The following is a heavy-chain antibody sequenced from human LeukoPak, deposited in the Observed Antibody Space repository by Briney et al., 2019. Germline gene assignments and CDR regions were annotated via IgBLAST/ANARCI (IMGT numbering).Heavy chain of an antibody. CDR1: GYTFTRYG. J-gene: IGHJ6*02. CDR3: GRDGYYYGLGSSFGMDV. Sequence: ASVKVSCKASGYTFTRYGVSWVRQAPGQGLEWMGWISGYNGNTNYAQELQGRVTMTTDTSTSTVYMELRSLRSDDTAVYYCGRDGYYYGLGSSFGMDVWGQGTTVTVSS. V-gene: IGHV1-18*01. D-gene: IGHD3-10*01. CDR2: ISGYNGNT.